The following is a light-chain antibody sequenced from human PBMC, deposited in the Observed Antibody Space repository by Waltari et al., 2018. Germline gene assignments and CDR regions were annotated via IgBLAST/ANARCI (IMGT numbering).Light chain of an antibody. CDR2: SDH. CDR3: ATWDDSLNGPL. V-gene: IGLV1-44*01. Sequence: QSELTQPPSASGTAGQRVTFSCSGVNSNIGSNEIRWYQQFPGTAPQLLIYSDHQRLSGVPDRFSASKSGTSASLTISGLQSEDEASYYCATWDDSLNGPLFGGGTKLTVL. J-gene: IGLJ2*01. CDR1: NSNIGSNE.